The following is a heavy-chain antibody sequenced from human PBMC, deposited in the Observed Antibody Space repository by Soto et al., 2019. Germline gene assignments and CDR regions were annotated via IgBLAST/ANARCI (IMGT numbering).Heavy chain of an antibody. Sequence: SLILSCAASGLTFNLYNMNWVRQAPGKGLEWVSSISSSNAYIYYADSVRGRFTISRDNDKKSVELQMNSLRVEETAVYYCVSPATHGRKYYFQWWGHGTLVTVSS. V-gene: IGHV3-21*01. CDR2: ISSSNAYI. CDR1: GLTFNLYN. J-gene: IGHJ4*01. CDR3: VSPATHGRKYYFQW.